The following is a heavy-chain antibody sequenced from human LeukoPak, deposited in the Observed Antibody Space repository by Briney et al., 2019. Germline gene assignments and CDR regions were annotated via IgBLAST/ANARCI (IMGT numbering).Heavy chain of an antibody. CDR1: GFTFSDYY. Sequence: GGSLRLSCAASGFTFSDYYMSWIRQAPGKGLEWVSYISRSGSSVYYADSVKGRFTISRDNAKNSLYLQMNSLRAEDTAVYYCARDYGGSSPFDYWGQGTLVTVSS. CDR3: ARDYGGSSPFDY. CDR2: ISRSGSSV. J-gene: IGHJ4*02. D-gene: IGHD4-23*01. V-gene: IGHV3-11*04.